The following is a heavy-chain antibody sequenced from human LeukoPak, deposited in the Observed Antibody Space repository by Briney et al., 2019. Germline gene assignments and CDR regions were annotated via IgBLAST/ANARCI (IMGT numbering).Heavy chain of an antibody. CDR2: IYTSGST. V-gene: IGHV4-4*07. D-gene: IGHD5-12*01. J-gene: IGHJ5*02. CDR3: ARGARTPSGYGSRTAGRANWFDP. Sequence: SETLSLTCTVSGGSISSYYWSWIRQPAGKGLEWIGRIYTSGSTNYNPSLKSRVTMSVDTSKNQVSLKLSSVTAADTAVYYCARGARTPSGYGSRTAGRANWFDPWGQGTLVTVSS. CDR1: GGSISSYY.